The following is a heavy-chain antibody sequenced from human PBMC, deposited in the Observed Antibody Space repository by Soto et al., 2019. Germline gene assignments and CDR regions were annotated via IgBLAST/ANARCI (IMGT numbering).Heavy chain of an antibody. Sequence: PGGSLRLSCAASGFTFSSYAMHWVRQAPGKGLERVAVISYDGSNKYYADSVKGRFTISRDNSKNTLYLQMNSLRAEDTAVYYCARDREVTYYYYYYGMDVWGQGTTVTVSS. D-gene: IGHD2-21*02. CDR2: ISYDGSNK. CDR3: ARDREVTYYYYYYGMDV. V-gene: IGHV3-30-3*01. CDR1: GFTFSSYA. J-gene: IGHJ6*02.